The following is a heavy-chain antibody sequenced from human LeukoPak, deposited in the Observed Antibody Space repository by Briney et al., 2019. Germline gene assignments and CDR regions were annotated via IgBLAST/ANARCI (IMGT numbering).Heavy chain of an antibody. D-gene: IGHD2-15*01. Sequence: ASVKLSCKAPGYTFTDYYMHWVRQAPGQGLEWMGWINPNSGDTNHAQNFQGRVTLTRDTSISTAYMELSSLRSDDSAVYYCAGEYCSGGSCRQGFDYWGQGTLVTVSS. CDR3: AGEYCSGGSCRQGFDY. CDR2: INPNSGDT. J-gene: IGHJ4*02. CDR1: GYTFTDYY. V-gene: IGHV1-2*02.